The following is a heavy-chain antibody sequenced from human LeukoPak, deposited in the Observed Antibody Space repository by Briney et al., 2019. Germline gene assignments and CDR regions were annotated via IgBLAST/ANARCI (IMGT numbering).Heavy chain of an antibody. CDR2: IWYDGTNK. V-gene: IGHV3-33*01. Sequence: GRSLRLSCAVSGSTFGAYGMHWVRQAPGKGLEWVAVIWYDGTNKYYADSVEGRFTISRDNSKNTLYLQMNSLRAEDTAVYYCARTRYNSGGGDYWGQGTPVTVSP. J-gene: IGHJ4*02. D-gene: IGHD6-19*01. CDR3: ARTRYNSGGGDY. CDR1: GSTFGAYG.